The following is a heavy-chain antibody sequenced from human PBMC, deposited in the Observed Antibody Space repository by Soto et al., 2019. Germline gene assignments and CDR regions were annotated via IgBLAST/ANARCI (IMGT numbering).Heavy chain of an antibody. Sequence: GGSLRLSCAASGFTVSSNYMSWVRQAPGKGLEWVSVIYSGGSTYYADSVKGRFTISRHNSKNKLYLQMNSLRAEDTAVYYCARGNIVVVPASYYYYMDVWGKGTTVTVSS. D-gene: IGHD2-2*01. J-gene: IGHJ6*03. V-gene: IGHV3-53*04. CDR1: GFTVSSNY. CDR3: ARGNIVVVPASYYYYMDV. CDR2: IYSGGST.